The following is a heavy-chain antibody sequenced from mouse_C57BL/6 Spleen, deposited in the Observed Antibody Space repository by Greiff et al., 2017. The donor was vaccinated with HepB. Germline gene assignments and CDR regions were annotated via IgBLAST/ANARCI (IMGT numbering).Heavy chain of an antibody. CDR3: ARGGYGYDGAFDY. CDR2: IHPNSGST. J-gene: IGHJ2*01. D-gene: IGHD2-2*01. Sequence: QVQLQQPGAELVKPGASVKLSCKASGYTFTSYWMHWVKQRPGQGLEWIGMIHPNSGSTNYNEKFKSKATLTVDKSSSTAYMQLSSLTSEDSAVYYCARGGYGYDGAFDYWGQGTTLTVSS. V-gene: IGHV1-64*01. CDR1: GYTFTSYW.